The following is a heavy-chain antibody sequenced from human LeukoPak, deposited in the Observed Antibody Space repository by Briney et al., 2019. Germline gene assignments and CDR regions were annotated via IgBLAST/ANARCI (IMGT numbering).Heavy chain of an antibody. J-gene: IGHJ6*02. Sequence: TGGSLRLSCAASGFTFSSYSMNWVRQAPGKGLEWVSSISSSSSYIYYADSVKGRFTISRDNAKNSLYLQMNSLRAEATAVYYCAAARKLGYCSSTSCLHGMDVWGQGTTVTVSS. CDR1: GFTFSSYS. D-gene: IGHD2-2*01. CDR2: ISSSSSYI. V-gene: IGHV3-21*01. CDR3: AAARKLGYCSSTSCLHGMDV.